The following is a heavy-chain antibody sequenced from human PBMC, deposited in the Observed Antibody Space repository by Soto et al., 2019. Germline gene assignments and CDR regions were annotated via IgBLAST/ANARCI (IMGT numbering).Heavy chain of an antibody. CDR3: ARGEMFGDY. D-gene: IGHD3-10*02. CDR1: RFSFSSYA. Sequence: EVQLVESGGGLVQPGGSLRLSCAASRFSFSSYAMHWVRQAPGKGLEYVSAISSNGGSTYYANSVKGRFTISRDNSKNTLYLQMGSLRAEDMAVYYCARGEMFGDYWGQGTLVTVSS. CDR2: ISSNGGST. J-gene: IGHJ4*02. V-gene: IGHV3-64*01.